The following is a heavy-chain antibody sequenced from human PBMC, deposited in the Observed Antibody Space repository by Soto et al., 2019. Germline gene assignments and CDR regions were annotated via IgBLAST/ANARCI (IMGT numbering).Heavy chain of an antibody. J-gene: IGHJ4*02. V-gene: IGHV1-8*01. CDR2: VNPSTGDS. CDR1: GYTFTSYH. Sequence: ASVKVSCKSSGYTFTSYHINWVRQATGQGPEWMGWVNPSTGDSDYARKFQGRLTMTRDPSISTVYMQLSSLRSEDSATYFCARGVGDLGDFWGQGSLVTVSS. D-gene: IGHD3-16*01. CDR3: ARGVGDLGDF.